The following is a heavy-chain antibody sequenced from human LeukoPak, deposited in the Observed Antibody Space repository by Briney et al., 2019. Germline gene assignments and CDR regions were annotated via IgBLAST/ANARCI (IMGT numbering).Heavy chain of an antibody. CDR3: ARAPQIGFSGFDKNY. Sequence: GGSLRLSCAASGFTLSDYWMHWVRQVPGEGLVWVSRINSDGSRIIYADSVKGRFTISRDNAKNTVYLQMNSLRADDTAVYFCARAPQIGFSGFDKNYWGQGTLVTVSS. CDR1: GFTLSDYW. J-gene: IGHJ4*02. D-gene: IGHD5-12*01. V-gene: IGHV3-74*01. CDR2: INSDGSRI.